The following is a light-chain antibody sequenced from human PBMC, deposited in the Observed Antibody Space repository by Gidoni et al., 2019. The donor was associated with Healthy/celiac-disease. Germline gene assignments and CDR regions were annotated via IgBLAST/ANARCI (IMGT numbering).Light chain of an antibody. CDR2: LGS. Sequence: DIVMTQSPLSLPVTPGAPASISCRSSQSLLHSNGYNYLDWYLQKPGQSPQLLIYLGSNRASGVPDRFSGSGSGTDFTLKISRVEAEDVGVYYCMQALQTPNTFXXXTKLEIK. CDR3: MQALQTPNT. J-gene: IGKJ2*01. CDR1: QSLLHSNGYNY. V-gene: IGKV2-28*01.